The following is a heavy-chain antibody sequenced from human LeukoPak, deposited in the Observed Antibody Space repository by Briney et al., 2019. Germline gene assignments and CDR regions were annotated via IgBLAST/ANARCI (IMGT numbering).Heavy chain of an antibody. V-gene: IGHV3-53*05. J-gene: IGHJ4*02. D-gene: IGHD6-13*01. CDR1: GFTVSSNY. CDR2: IYSGGST. CDR3: AKDLWQQVGPGY. Sequence: GGSLRLSCAASGFTVSSNYMSWVRQAPGKGLEWVSVIYSGGSTYYADSVKGRFTMSRDNSKNTLYLQMNSLRGEDTAVYHCAKDLWQQVGPGYWGQGTLATVSS.